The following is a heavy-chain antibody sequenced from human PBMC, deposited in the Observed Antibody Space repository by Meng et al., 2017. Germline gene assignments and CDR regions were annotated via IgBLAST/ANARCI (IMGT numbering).Heavy chain of an antibody. V-gene: IGHV3-30*04. D-gene: IGHD6-19*01. CDR2: ISYDGSNK. Sequence: GESLKISCAASGFTFSSYAMHWVRQAPGKGLEWVAVISYDGSNKYYADSVKGRFTISRDNSKNTLYLQMNSLRAEDTAVYYCASSIAVAGYLDYWGQGTLVTVFS. J-gene: IGHJ4*02. CDR3: ASSIAVAGYLDY. CDR1: GFTFSSYA.